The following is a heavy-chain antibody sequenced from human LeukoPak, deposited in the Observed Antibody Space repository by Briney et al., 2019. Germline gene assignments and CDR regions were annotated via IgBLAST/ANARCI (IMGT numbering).Heavy chain of an antibody. D-gene: IGHD2-15*01. Sequence: GGSLRLSCAASGFSFNNYGMHWVRQAPGKGLQWVAFIWFDGSNQYYVDSVKGRFTVSRDNSKNTLYLQMNSLRAEDTAVYYCASYYCSGGSCPRGEYWGQGTLVTVSS. J-gene: IGHJ4*02. CDR2: IWFDGSNQ. CDR1: GFSFNNYG. V-gene: IGHV3-33*01. CDR3: ASYYCSGGSCPRGEY.